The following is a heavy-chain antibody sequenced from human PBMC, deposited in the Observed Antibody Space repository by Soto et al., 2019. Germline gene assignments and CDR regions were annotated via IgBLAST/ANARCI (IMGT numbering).Heavy chain of an antibody. V-gene: IGHV3-11*01. J-gene: IGHJ6*02. D-gene: IGHD1-1*01. CDR3: ARETRIVYYYGMDV. CDR2: ISSSGSTI. CDR1: GFTFSDYY. Sequence: GGSLRLSCAASGFTFSDYYMSWIRHAPGKGLEWVSYISSSGSTIYYADSVKGRFTISRDNAKNSLYLQMNSLRAEDTAVYYCARETRIVYYYGMDVWGQGTTVTVSS.